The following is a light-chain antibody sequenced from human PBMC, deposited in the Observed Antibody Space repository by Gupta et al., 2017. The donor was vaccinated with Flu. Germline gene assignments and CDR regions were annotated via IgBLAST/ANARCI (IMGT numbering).Light chain of an antibody. CDR2: RVS. CDR3: PQGTHSQT. J-gene: IGKJ1*01. Sequence: DVVMTQSPLSLPVTLGQPASISCRSSQSLVHSNGNTYLTWFQQRPGQSPRRLIYRVSNRDSGVPDRFSGSGSATDFTLKSSGGEAEDVGVYYCPQGTHSQTFGQGTKVEIK. V-gene: IGKV2-30*02. CDR1: QSLVHSNGNTY.